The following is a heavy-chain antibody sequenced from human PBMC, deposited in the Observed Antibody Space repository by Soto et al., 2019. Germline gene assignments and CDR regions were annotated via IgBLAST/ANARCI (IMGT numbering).Heavy chain of an antibody. CDR1: VGSFSGYY. J-gene: IGHJ3*02. CDR2: INHSGST. CDR3: ARVLLCRSGGSCYSRAFDI. D-gene: IGHD2-15*01. V-gene: IGHV4-34*01. Sequence: SETLSLTCAVYVGSFSGYYWSLIRQPPGKGLEWIGEINHSGSTNYNPSLKSRVTISVDTSKNQFSLKLRSVTAADTAVYYCARVLLCRSGGSCYSRAFDIWGQGTMVTVSS.